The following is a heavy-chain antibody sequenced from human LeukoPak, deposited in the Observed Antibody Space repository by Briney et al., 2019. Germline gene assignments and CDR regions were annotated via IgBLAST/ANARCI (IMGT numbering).Heavy chain of an antibody. Sequence: GGSLRLSCAVSGFSLSRYAMSWVRKAPGKGPEWVSAISDSGGSTYYADSVKGRFTISRDNSRNTLYLQMNTLRAEDTAVYYCAKCRGSSWSDYFDYWGQGTLVTVSS. V-gene: IGHV3-23*01. CDR3: AKCRGSSWSDYFDY. J-gene: IGHJ4*02. CDR2: ISDSGGST. D-gene: IGHD6-13*01. CDR1: GFSLSRYA.